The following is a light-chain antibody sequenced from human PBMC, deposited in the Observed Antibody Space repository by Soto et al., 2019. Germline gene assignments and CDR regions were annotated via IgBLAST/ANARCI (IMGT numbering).Light chain of an antibody. Sequence: EIVMTQSPGTLSLSPGERATLSCRASQTINNNFLGWYQQKPGQPPRLLIFAASRRATGIPDRFSGSGSGTDVTLTISRLEPGDFGVYYCQQYGSSPPYTFGQGTKLDIK. V-gene: IGKV3-20*01. J-gene: IGKJ2*01. CDR1: QTINNNF. CDR3: QQYGSSPPYT. CDR2: AAS.